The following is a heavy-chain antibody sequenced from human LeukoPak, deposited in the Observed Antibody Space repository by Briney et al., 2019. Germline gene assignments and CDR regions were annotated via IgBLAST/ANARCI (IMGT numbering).Heavy chain of an antibody. CDR3: ARRGYYYGSGSYYKGYFDY. D-gene: IGHD3-10*01. CDR1: GGSFSGYY. CDR2: INHSGST. J-gene: IGHJ4*02. V-gene: IGHV4-34*01. Sequence: PSETLSLTCAVYGGSFSGYYWSWIRQPPGKGLEWIGEINHSGSTNYNPSLKSRVTISVDTSKNQFSLKLSSVTAADTAVYYCARRGYYYGSGSYYKGYFDYWGQGTPVTVSS.